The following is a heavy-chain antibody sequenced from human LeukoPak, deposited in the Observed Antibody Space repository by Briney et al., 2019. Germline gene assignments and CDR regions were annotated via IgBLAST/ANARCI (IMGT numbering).Heavy chain of an antibody. CDR2: IWYDGSNK. Sequence: GGSLRLSCAASGFTFSSYGMHWVRQAPGKGLEWVAVIWYDGSNKYYADSVKGRFTISRDNSKNTLYLQMNSLRAEDTAVYYCARAGDYDTSGYYFDYWGQGTLVTVSS. CDR1: GFTFSSYG. CDR3: ARAGDYDTSGYYFDY. D-gene: IGHD3-22*01. J-gene: IGHJ4*02. V-gene: IGHV3-33*01.